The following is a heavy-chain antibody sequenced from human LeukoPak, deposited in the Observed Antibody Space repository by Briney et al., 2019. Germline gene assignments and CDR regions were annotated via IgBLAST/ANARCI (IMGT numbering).Heavy chain of an antibody. CDR3: ARDPEGGSGYSAYDY. CDR1: GFTVSSNY. Sequence: GGSLRLSCAASGFTVSSNYMSWVRQAPGKGLEWVSVIYSGGSTYYADSVKGRFTISRDNSKNTLYLQMNSLRAEDTAVYYCARDPEGGSGYSAYDYWGQGTLVTVSS. V-gene: IGHV3-53*01. D-gene: IGHD3-22*01. J-gene: IGHJ4*02. CDR2: IYSGGST.